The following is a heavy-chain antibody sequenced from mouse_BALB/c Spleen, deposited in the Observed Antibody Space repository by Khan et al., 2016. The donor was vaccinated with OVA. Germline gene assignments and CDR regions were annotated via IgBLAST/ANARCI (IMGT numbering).Heavy chain of an antibody. CDR2: ISSDGDYT. J-gene: IGHJ3*01. V-gene: IGHV5-9-3*01. Sequence: EVQLVESGGALVKPGGSLKLSCAASGFTFSTYAMSWVRQTPEKRLEWVATISSDGDYTYYPDNVTGRFTIYRDNAKNTLYLQMSSLRSEDTAMYYCARSPYGNFAYWGQGTLVTVSA. D-gene: IGHD2-1*01. CDR3: ARSPYGNFAY. CDR1: GFTFSTYA.